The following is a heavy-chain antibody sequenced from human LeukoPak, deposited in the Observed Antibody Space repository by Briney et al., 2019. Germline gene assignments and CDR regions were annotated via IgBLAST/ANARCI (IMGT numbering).Heavy chain of an antibody. CDR3: TKCGYDRCGAFDI. Sequence: TPGGSLRLSCAVSEFPFTRACMTWVRQAPGKGLECVCRIKSKTDGRTTDYAAPVKGRFSISRDDSKNTLYLQMNSLETEDTAMYYCTKCGYDRCGAFDIWGQGTVVTVSS. J-gene: IGHJ3*02. CDR2: IKSKTDGRTT. D-gene: IGHD5-12*01. V-gene: IGHV3-15*01. CDR1: EFPFTRAC.